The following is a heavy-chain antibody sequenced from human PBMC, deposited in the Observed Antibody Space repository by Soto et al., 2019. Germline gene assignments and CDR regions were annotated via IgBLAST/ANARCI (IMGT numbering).Heavy chain of an antibody. D-gene: IGHD6-6*01. J-gene: IGHJ3*02. CDR3: ARAPVHDAFDI. V-gene: IGHV3-11*06. CDR2: ISSSSSYT. Sequence: QVQLVQSGAEVKKPGSSVKVSCKASGFTFSDYYMSWIRQAPGKGLEWVSYISSSSSYTNYADSVKGRFTISRDNAKNSLYLQMNSLRAEDTAVYYCARAPVHDAFDIWGRGTMVTVSS. CDR1: GFTFSDYY.